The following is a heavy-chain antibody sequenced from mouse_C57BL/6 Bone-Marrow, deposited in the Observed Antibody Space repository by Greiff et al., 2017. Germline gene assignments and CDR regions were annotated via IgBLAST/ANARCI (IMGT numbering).Heavy chain of an antibody. CDR2: LAPNSGGT. J-gene: IGHJ1*03. D-gene: IGHD1-1*01. CDR3: ARWFIKGYFDV. Sequence: VQLQQPGAELVKPGASVKLSCKASGYTFTSYWMHWVKQRPGRGLEWIGRLAPNSGGTKYNEKFKSKATLTVDKPSSTAYMQLSSLTSEDSAVYFCARWFIKGYFDVWGTGTTVTVSS. CDR1: GYTFTSYW. V-gene: IGHV1-72*01.